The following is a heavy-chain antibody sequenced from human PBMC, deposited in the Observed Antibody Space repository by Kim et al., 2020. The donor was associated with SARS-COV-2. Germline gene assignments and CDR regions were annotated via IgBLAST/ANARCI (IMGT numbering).Heavy chain of an antibody. CDR2: ISAYNGNT. CDR3: ARDLSPTDFYYYGMDV. Sequence: ASVKVSCKASGYTFTSYGISWVRQAPGQGLEWMGWISAYNGNTNYAQKLQGRVTMTTDTSTSTAYMELRSLRSDDTAVYYCARDLSPTDFYYYGMDVWGQGTTVTVSS. J-gene: IGHJ6*02. V-gene: IGHV1-18*01. CDR1: GYTFTSYG.